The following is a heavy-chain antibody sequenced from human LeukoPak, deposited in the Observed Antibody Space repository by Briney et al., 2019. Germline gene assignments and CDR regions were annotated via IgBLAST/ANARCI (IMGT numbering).Heavy chain of an antibody. CDR2: INPNSGGT. V-gene: IGHV1-2*02. CDR1: GYTFTGYY. D-gene: IGHD4-17*01. CDR3: ARDPNDYGDYILIDY. Sequence: ASVKVSCKASGYTFTGYYMHWVRQAPGQGLERMGWINPNSGGTNYAQKFQGRVTMTRDTSISTAYMELSRLRSDDTAVYYCARDPNDYGDYILIDYWGQGTLVTVSS. J-gene: IGHJ4*02.